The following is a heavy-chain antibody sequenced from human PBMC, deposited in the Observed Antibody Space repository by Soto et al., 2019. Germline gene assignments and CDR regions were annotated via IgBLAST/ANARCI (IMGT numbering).Heavy chain of an antibody. Sequence: QVHLVQSGAEVKKPGSSVKVSCKYSGGTFRTESINWVRQAPGQGLEWMGGVLPFFGTADYAPRFQGRVSITAEGAKNTDHTELSSLTSQATAVYFCARGHEYGGNSDAFDVWGQWTMVTVSS. CDR1: GGTFRTES. CDR2: VLPFFGTA. D-gene: IGHD4-17*01. V-gene: IGHV1-69*13. CDR3: ARGHEYGGNSDAFDV. J-gene: IGHJ3*01.